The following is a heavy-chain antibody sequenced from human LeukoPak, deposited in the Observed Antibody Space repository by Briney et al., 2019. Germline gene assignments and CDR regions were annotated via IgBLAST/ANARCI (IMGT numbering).Heavy chain of an antibody. V-gene: IGHV3-23*01. CDR1: GFTFSSYG. CDR2: ISGSGGST. J-gene: IGHJ5*02. CDR3: AKASGGSSWYNWFDP. Sequence: GGSLRLSCAASGFTFSSYGMSWVRQAPGKGLEWVSAISGSGGSTYYADSVKGRFTISRDNSKNTLYLQMNSLRAEDTAVYYCAKASGGSSWYNWFDPWGQGTLVTVSS. D-gene: IGHD6-13*01.